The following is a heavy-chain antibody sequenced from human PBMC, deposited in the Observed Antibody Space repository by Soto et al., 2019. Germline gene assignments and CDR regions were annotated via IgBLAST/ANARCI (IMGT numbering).Heavy chain of an antibody. Sequence: GESLKISCKGSGYSFTSYWIGRVRQMPGKGLEWMGIIYPGDSDTRYSPSFQGQVTISADKSISTAYLQWSSLKASDTAMYYCVRRGAYSSGWYGMGYYYGMDVWGQGTTVTVSS. J-gene: IGHJ6*02. CDR1: GYSFTSYW. CDR3: VRRGAYSSGWYGMGYYYGMDV. D-gene: IGHD6-19*01. V-gene: IGHV5-51*01. CDR2: IYPGDSDT.